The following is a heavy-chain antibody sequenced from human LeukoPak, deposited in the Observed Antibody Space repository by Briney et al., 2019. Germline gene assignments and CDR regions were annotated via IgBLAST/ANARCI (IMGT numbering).Heavy chain of an antibody. CDR1: GGSISSYY. J-gene: IGHJ2*01. Sequence: SETLSLTCTVSGGSISSYYWSWIRQPPGEGLGWVGYIYYSGSTNYNPSLKSRVTISVDTSKNQFSLKLRSVTAADTAVYYCARDTRWYSDLWGRGTLVTVSS. CDR2: IYYSGST. CDR3: ARDTRWYSDL. D-gene: IGHD2-15*01. V-gene: IGHV4-59*01.